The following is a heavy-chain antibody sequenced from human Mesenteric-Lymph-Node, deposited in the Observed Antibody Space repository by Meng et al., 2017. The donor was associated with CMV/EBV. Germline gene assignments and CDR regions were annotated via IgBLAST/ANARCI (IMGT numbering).Heavy chain of an antibody. V-gene: IGHV3-23*01. CDR2: ISVSGDSP. J-gene: IGHJ4*02. CDR1: RFTFSDYA. CDR3: AKESITIFGVDKYYFDY. D-gene: IGHD3-3*01. Sequence: GESLKISCAASRFTFSDYAMSWVRQAPGKGLEWVSTISVSGDSPYYADSVKGRFTISRDNSKNTLYLQMNSLRAEDTAVYYCAKESITIFGVDKYYFDYWGQGTLVTVSS.